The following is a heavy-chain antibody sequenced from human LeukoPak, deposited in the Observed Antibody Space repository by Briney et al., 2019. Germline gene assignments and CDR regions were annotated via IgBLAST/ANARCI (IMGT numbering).Heavy chain of an antibody. CDR1: GFTVSSNY. CDR3: AKGYDTNGYDY. J-gene: IGHJ4*02. Sequence: GGSLRLSCAASGFTVSSNYMSWVRQAPGKGLEWVSAISGSGTTYYADSVKGRFTISRDNSKNTLSLQMNSLRAEDTAIYYCAKGYDTNGYDYWGQGTLVTVSS. D-gene: IGHD3-22*01. CDR2: ISGSGTT. V-gene: IGHV3-53*01.